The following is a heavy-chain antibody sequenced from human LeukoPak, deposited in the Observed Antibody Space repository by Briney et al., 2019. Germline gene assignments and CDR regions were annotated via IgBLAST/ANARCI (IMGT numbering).Heavy chain of an antibody. CDR2: IYTSGST. Sequence: PSETLSLTCTVSGGSISSYYWSWIRQPAGKGLEWIGRIYTSGSTNYNPSLKSRVTMSLDTSKIRFSLKLSSVTAADTAVYYCARDAYYYGHPVNWFDPWGQGTLVTVSS. D-gene: IGHD3-10*01. CDR3: ARDAYYYGHPVNWFDP. J-gene: IGHJ5*02. V-gene: IGHV4-4*07. CDR1: GGSISSYY.